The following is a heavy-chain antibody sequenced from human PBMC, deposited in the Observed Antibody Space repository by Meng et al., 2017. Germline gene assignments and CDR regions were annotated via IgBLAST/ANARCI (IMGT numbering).Heavy chain of an antibody. CDR2: IIPIFGTA. Sequence: QVQSVQYGAEGKTDGSTAEDTCKVSGATFSSYVISWVGQAPGQGLERMGGIIPIFGTANYAQKFQGRVTINADDSTSTAYMELSSLRSEETAVYYCAREGPCGGDCSGFDYWGQGTLVTVSS. J-gene: IGHJ4*02. V-gene: IGHV1-69*01. CDR1: GATFSSYV. CDR3: AREGPCGGDCSGFDY. D-gene: IGHD2-21*02.